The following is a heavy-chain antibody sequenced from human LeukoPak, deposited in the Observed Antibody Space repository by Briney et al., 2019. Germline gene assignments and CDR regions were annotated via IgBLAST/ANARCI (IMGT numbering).Heavy chain of an antibody. Sequence: PSQTLSLTCTVSGGSISSGSYYWSWIRQPAGKGLEWIGRIYTSGSTNYNPSLKSRVTISVDTSKNQFSLKLSSGTAADTAVYYCAREELELDAFDIWGQGTMVTVSS. V-gene: IGHV4-61*02. CDR1: GGSISSGSYY. CDR3: AREELELDAFDI. J-gene: IGHJ3*02. CDR2: IYTSGST. D-gene: IGHD1-7*01.